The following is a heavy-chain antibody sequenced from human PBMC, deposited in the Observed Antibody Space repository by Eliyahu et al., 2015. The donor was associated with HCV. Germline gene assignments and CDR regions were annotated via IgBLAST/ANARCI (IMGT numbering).Heavy chain of an antibody. D-gene: IGHD3-10*01. V-gene: IGHV7-4-1*02. J-gene: IGHJ6*02. CDR3: AREDITLGRGLIYGMDV. CDR1: GYTLTTYA. Sequence: QVHLAQSGSELKRPGASVTVSCXASGYTLTTYALNWVRQAPGQGLEWMGWITTNTGNPTYAPGFTGRFVFSVDASVNTAYLQISGLEAEDTAIYFCAREDITLGRGLIYGMDVWGQGTTVTVSS. CDR2: ITTNTGNP.